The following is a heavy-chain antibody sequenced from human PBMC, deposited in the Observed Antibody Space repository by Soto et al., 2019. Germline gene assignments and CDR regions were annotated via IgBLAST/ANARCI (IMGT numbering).Heavy chain of an antibody. J-gene: IGHJ4*02. CDR1: GFSLSTSEVG. V-gene: IGHV2-5*02. D-gene: IGHD3-10*01. Sequence: QITLKESGPTLVKPTQTLTLTCTFSGFSLSTSEVGVGWIRQPPGKALECLAVIYWDDDKRYSPSLKSRLTIPKDTSKNQVVLTMTNVDPVDTATYYCAHRPGGAIWDYWGQGTLVTVSS. CDR2: IYWDDDK. CDR3: AHRPGGAIWDY.